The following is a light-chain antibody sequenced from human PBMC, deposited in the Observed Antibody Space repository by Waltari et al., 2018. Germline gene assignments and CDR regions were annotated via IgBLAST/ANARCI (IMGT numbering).Light chain of an antibody. CDR2: GAT. V-gene: IGKV3-20*01. CDR3: PNHARLPAV. CDR1: QSIGRY. J-gene: IGKJ1*01. Sequence: EIVLTQSPGTLSLSPGEIATLSCRASQSIGRYLVWYQQKPGQAPSLLIYGATSRAAGIPDEFRCSGSGTDFRLNISRLEPEDFAVYYCPNHARLPAVFGQGTKVEIK.